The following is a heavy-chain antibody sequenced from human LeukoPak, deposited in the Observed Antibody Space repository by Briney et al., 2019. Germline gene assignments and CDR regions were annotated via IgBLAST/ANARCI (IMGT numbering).Heavy chain of an antibody. CDR2: ISSSSSYI. CDR3: ARVVAGRGATTDY. V-gene: IGHV3-21*01. Sequence: GSLRLSCAASGFTFSSYSMNWVRQAPGKGLEWVSSISSSSSYIYYADSVKGRFTISRDNAKNSLYLQMNSLRAEDTAVYYCARVVAGRGATTDYWGQGTLVTVSS. D-gene: IGHD1-26*01. J-gene: IGHJ4*02. CDR1: GFTFSSYS.